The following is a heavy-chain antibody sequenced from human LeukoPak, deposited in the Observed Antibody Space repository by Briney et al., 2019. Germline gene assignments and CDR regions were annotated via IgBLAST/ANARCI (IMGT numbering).Heavy chain of an antibody. CDR1: GGSISSSSYY. CDR3: ARGHGKTAMVLDFDY. J-gene: IGHJ4*02. D-gene: IGHD5-18*01. V-gene: IGHV4-39*07. Sequence: PSETLSLTCTVSGGSISSSSYYWGWIRQPPGKGLEWIGTFYYSGSTYYNPSLKSRVTISVDTSKNQFSLKLSSVTAADTAVYYCARGHGKTAMVLDFDYWGQGTLVTVSS. CDR2: FYYSGST.